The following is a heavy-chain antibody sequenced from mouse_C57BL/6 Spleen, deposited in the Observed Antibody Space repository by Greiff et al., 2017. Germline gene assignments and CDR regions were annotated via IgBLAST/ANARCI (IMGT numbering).Heavy chain of an antibody. V-gene: IGHV1-85*01. Sequence: VKLQESGPELVKPGASVKLSCKASGYTFTSYDITWVKQRPGQGLEWIGWIYPRDGSTKYNEKFKGKATLTVDTSSSTAYMELHSLTSEDSAVYFCARGGLRREYYYAMDYWGKGTSVTVSS. D-gene: IGHD2-4*01. CDR2: IYPRDGST. CDR3: ARGGLRREYYYAMDY. CDR1: GYTFTSYD. J-gene: IGHJ4*01.